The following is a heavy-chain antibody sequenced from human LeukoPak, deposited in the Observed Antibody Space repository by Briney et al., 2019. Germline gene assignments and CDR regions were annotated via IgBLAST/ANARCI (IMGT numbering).Heavy chain of an antibody. CDR1: GYTFTSYD. D-gene: IGHD3-10*01. J-gene: IGHJ4*02. Sequence: ASVKVSCKASGYTFTSYDINWVRQATGQGLEWMGWMNPNSGNTGYAQKFQGRVTMTRNTSISTAYMELSSLRSEDTAVYYCARAQIQYYYGSGSYSYWGQGTLVTVSS. V-gene: IGHV1-8*01. CDR2: MNPNSGNT. CDR3: ARAQIQYYYGSGSYSY.